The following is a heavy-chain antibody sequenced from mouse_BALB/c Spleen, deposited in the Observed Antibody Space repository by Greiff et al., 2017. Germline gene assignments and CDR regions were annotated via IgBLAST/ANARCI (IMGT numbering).Heavy chain of an antibody. CDR3: ARQDRYSAMDY. V-gene: IGHV5-12-1*01. J-gene: IGHJ4*01. Sequence: EVKLVESGGGLVKPGGSLKLSCAASGFAFSSYDMSWVRQTPEKRLEWVAYISSGGGSTYYPDTVKGRFTISRDNAKNTLYLQMSSLKSEDTAMYYCARQDRYSAMDYWGQGTSVTVSS. CDR1: GFAFSSYD. CDR2: ISSGGGST. D-gene: IGHD2-14*01.